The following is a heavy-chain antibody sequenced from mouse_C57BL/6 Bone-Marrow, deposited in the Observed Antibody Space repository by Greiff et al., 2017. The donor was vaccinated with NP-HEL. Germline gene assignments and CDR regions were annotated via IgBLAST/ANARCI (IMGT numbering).Heavy chain of an antibody. V-gene: IGHV1-69*01. J-gene: IGHJ4*01. CDR3: ARLRRSYSMDY. CDR2: IDPSDSYT. Sequence: QVQLQQPGAELVMPGASVKLSCKASGYTFTSYWMHWVKQRPGQGLEWIGEIDPSDSYTNYNQKFKGKSTLTVDKSSSTAYMQLSSLTSEDSAVYYCARLRRSYSMDYWGQGTSVTVSS. D-gene: IGHD2-12*01. CDR1: GYTFTSYW.